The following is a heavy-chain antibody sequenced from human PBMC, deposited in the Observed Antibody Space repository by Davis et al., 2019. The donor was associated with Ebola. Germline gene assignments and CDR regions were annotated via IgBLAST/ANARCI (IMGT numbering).Heavy chain of an antibody. CDR3: AGLGGDY. D-gene: IGHD6-6*01. CDR2: INHSGST. Sequence: SETLSLTCAVSGGSFSGYYWSWIRQPPGKGLEWIGEINHSGSTNYNPSLKSRVTISVDTSKNQFSLKLSSVTAADTAVYYCAGLGGDYWGQGTLVTVSS. J-gene: IGHJ4*02. CDR1: GGSFSGYY. V-gene: IGHV4-34*01.